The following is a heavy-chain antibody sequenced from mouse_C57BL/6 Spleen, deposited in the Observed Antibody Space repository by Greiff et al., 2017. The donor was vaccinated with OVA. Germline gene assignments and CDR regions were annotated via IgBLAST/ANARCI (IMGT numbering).Heavy chain of an antibody. V-gene: IGHV1-69*01. CDR3: AMSDDAGFAY. CDR1: GYTFTSYW. Sequence: QVQLQQPGAELVMPGASVKLSCKASGYTFTSYWMHWVKQRPGPGLEWIGEIDPSDSYTTYNQKFKGKSTLTVDKSSSTAYMQLSSLTSEDSAVYYCAMSDDAGFAYWGQGTLVTVSA. J-gene: IGHJ3*01. CDR2: IDPSDSYT. D-gene: IGHD2-12*01.